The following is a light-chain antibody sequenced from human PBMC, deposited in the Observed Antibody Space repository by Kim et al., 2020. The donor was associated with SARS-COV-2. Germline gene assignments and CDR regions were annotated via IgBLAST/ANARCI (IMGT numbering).Light chain of an antibody. J-gene: IGLJ2*01. V-gene: IGLV1-51*01. Sequence: GQKVTISCSGGSSNIGNNYVSWYHQLPGTTPKLLIYDNDKRPSGIPDRFSGSKSGTSATLGIAALQTGDEAVYYCGTWDNKLSAGVFGGGTQLTVL. CDR1: SSNIGNNY. CDR2: DND. CDR3: GTWDNKLSAGV.